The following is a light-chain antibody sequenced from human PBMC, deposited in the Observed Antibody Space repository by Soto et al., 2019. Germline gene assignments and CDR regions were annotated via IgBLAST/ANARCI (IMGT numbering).Light chain of an antibody. CDR3: VSYTSSTTYV. CDR1: SSDVGGSNF. CDR2: DVA. Sequence: SVLTQPASVSDSPGQSITISCTGTSSDVGGSNFVSWYQQHPGKPPKLIIYDVANRPSGVSNRFSGSKSGSTASLIISRLQTEDEAGYYCVSYTSSTTYVFGTGTKVTVL. J-gene: IGLJ1*01. V-gene: IGLV2-14*03.